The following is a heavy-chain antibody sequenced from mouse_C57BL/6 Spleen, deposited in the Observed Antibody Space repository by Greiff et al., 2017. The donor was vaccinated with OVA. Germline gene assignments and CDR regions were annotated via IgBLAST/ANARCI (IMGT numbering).Heavy chain of an antibody. Sequence: VQLQQSGPELVKPGASVKISCKASGYAFSSSWMNWVKQRPGKGLEWIGRIYPGDGDTNYNGKFKGKATLTADKSSSTAYMQLSSLTSEDSAVYFCARDHGSSWDYFDYWGQGTTLTVSS. CDR2: IYPGDGDT. V-gene: IGHV1-82*01. CDR1: GYAFSSSW. CDR3: ARDHGSSWDYFDY. D-gene: IGHD1-1*01. J-gene: IGHJ2*01.